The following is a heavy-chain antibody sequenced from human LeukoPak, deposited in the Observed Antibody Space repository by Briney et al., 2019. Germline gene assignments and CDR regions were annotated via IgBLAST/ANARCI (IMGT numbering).Heavy chain of an antibody. J-gene: IGHJ4*02. CDR3: ARAFKGPNSYGYLSH. Sequence: GGSLRLSCAASGFAFSDYYMSWIRQAPGKGLEWVSYISSSGSIIKYADSVKGRFTISRDNAKNSLYLQMNSLRVEDTAVYYCARAFKGPNSYGYLSHWGQGTLVTVSS. CDR1: GFAFSDYY. CDR2: ISSSGSII. V-gene: IGHV3-11*01. D-gene: IGHD5-18*01.